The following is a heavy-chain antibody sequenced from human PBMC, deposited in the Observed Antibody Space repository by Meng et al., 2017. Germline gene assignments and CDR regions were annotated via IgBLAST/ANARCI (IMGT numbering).Heavy chain of an antibody. Sequence: ASVKVSCKASGYTFTSYGISWVRQAPGQGLEWMGWISAYNGNTNYAQKLQGRVTMTTDTSTSTAYMELRSLRSDDTAVYYCARAALAYCGGDCRDAFDIWGQGKMVTVSS. V-gene: IGHV1-18*01. CDR3: ARAALAYCGGDCRDAFDI. CDR1: GYTFTSYG. CDR2: ISAYNGNT. D-gene: IGHD2-21*02. J-gene: IGHJ3*02.